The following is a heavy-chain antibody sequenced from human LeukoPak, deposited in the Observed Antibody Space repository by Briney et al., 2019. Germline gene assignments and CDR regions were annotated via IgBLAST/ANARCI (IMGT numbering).Heavy chain of an antibody. Sequence: TLSLTCTVSGGSISSGGYYWSWIRQHPGKGLEWIGYIYYSGSTYYNPSLKSRVTISVDTSKNQFSLKLSSVTAADTAVYYCARVGGVWGIPDYWGQGTLVTVSS. CDR3: ARVGGVWGIPDY. CDR1: GGSISSGGYY. V-gene: IGHV4-31*03. CDR2: IYYSGST. D-gene: IGHD2-21*01. J-gene: IGHJ4*02.